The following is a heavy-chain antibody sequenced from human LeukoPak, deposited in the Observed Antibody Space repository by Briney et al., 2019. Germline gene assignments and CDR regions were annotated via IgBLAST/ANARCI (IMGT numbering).Heavy chain of an antibody. CDR1: GFSFSSVY. CDR3: TTDIVATITFWPGYYYMDV. CDR2: IKSKTEGGTA. V-gene: IGHV3-15*01. Sequence: GGSLRLSCAASGFSFSSVYMSWVRQAPGKGLEWVGRIKSKTEGGTADYAAPVKGRFSISRDDSINTVYLEMNSLKTEDTAVYYCTTDIVATITFWPGYYYMDVWGKGTTVTVSS. D-gene: IGHD5-12*01. J-gene: IGHJ6*03.